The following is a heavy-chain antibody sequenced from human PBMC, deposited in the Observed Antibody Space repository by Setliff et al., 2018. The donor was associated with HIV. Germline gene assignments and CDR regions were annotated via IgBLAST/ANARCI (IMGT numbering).Heavy chain of an antibody. D-gene: IGHD6-6*01. CDR1: GFTFRNYA. V-gene: IGHV3-23*01. CDR2: ISPSSGGT. CDR3: AKTVALLRAARLDLDY. J-gene: IGHJ4*02. Sequence: GESLKIFCAASGFTFRNYAMTWVRQAPGKGLEWVSTISPSSGGTNYADSVKGRFTISRDSSKNILYLQMNSLRVEDSAVYYCAKTVALLRAARLDLDYWGQGTLVTVSS.